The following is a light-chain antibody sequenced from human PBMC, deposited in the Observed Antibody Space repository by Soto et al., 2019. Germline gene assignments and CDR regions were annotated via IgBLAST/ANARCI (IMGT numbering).Light chain of an antibody. CDR3: QQYNDRPPIT. Sequence: EIVMTQSPVTLSASPGESSTLSCSSSQSVDNNVAWYQQKPGQAPRLLIVGSFARATGIPARFSGSGSGSEFTLTISGLQSEDFAVYYCQQYNDRPPITFGQETRLEIK. V-gene: IGKV3-15*01. CDR1: QSVDNN. J-gene: IGKJ5*01. CDR2: GSF.